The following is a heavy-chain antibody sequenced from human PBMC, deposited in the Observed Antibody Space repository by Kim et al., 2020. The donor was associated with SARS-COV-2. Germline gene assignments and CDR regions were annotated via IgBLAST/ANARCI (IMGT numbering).Heavy chain of an antibody. D-gene: IGHD4-17*01. J-gene: IGHJ3*02. CDR3: AKPTYGGGAFDI. CDR1: GFTFSSYG. CDR2: ISYDGSNK. V-gene: IGHV3-30*18. Sequence: GGSLRLSCAASGFTFSSYGMHWVRQAPGKGLEWVAVISYDGSNKYYADSVKGRFTISRDNSKNTLYPQMNSLRAEDTAVYYCAKPTYGGGAFDIWGQGTMVTVSS.